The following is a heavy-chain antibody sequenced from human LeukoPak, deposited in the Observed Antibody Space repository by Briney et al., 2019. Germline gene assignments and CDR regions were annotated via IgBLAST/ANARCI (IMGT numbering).Heavy chain of an antibody. CDR3: ASRTYCGGDCYSLDAFDI. J-gene: IGHJ3*02. Sequence: PSETLSLTCTVSGGSISSYYWSWLRQPPGKGLEWLGYIYYSGSTNYNPSLKSRVTISVDTSKNQFSLKLSSVTAADTAVYYCASRTYCGGDCYSLDAFDIWGQGTMVTVSS. CDR1: GGSISSYY. CDR2: IYYSGST. V-gene: IGHV4-59*01. D-gene: IGHD2-21*02.